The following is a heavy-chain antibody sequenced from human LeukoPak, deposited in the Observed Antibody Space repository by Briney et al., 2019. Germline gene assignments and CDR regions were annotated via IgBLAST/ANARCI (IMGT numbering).Heavy chain of an antibody. J-gene: IGHJ4*02. CDR3: AKDSLPGIAAAGTVY. V-gene: IGHV3-7*03. D-gene: IGHD6-13*01. Sequence: PGGSLRLSCAASGFTFSSYWMSWVRQAPGKGLEWVANIKQDGSEKYYVDSVKGRFTISRDNAKNSLYLQMNSLRAEDTAVYYCAKDSLPGIAAAGTVYWGQGTLVTVSS. CDR1: GFTFSSYW. CDR2: IKQDGSEK.